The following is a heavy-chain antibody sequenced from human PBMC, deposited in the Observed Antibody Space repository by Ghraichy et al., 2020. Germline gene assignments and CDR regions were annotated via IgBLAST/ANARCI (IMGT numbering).Heavy chain of an antibody. Sequence: GGSLRLSCAASGFSVSNYSMNWVRQAPGKGLEWVSAISRSRSYIYYADSVKGRFIISRDNAKNSVYLQMNSLRVEETAVYYCEREPFGRGSSGMDVWGQGTTVTVSS. V-gene: IGHV3-21*01. D-gene: IGHD3-16*01. CDR2: ISRSRSYI. J-gene: IGHJ6*02. CDR1: GFSVSNYS. CDR3: EREPFGRGSSGMDV.